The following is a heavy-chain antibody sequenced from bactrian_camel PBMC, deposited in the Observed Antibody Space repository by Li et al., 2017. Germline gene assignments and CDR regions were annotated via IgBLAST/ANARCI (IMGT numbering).Heavy chain of an antibody. CDR3: AFAPGFTLWRGFLDADVHKF. V-gene: IGHV3S1*01. D-gene: IGHD4*01. CDR1: GYTRSRHC. CDR2: IDNDGRTR. Sequence: HVQLVESGGGSVQAGGSLTLSCVTSGYTRSRHCMSWFRQAPGKEREGVQAIDNDGRTRYGKIDSVKGRFTISRDNAKPTMYLQMDNLQPEDTAIYYCAFAPGFTLWRGFLDADVHKFWGRGTQVTVS. J-gene: IGHJ4*01.